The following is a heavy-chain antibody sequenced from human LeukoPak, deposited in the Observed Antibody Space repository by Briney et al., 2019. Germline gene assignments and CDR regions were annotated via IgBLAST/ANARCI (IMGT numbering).Heavy chain of an antibody. V-gene: IGHV3-9*01. J-gene: IGHJ5*02. Sequence: GGSLRLSCAASGFTFSSYGMHWVRQAPGKGLEWVSGISWNSGSIGYADPVKGRFTISRDNAKNSLYLQMNSLRAEDTAVYYCARYNYDFWSGYSKWFDPWGQGTLVTVSS. CDR3: ARYNYDFWSGYSKWFDP. CDR2: ISWNSGSI. D-gene: IGHD3-3*01. CDR1: GFTFSSYG.